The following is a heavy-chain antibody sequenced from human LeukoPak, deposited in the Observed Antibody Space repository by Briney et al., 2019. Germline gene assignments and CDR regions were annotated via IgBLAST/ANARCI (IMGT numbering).Heavy chain of an antibody. V-gene: IGHV1-24*01. J-gene: IGHJ4*02. D-gene: IGHD2-2*01. CDR1: GYTLTELS. CDR3: ATSSPAIKYQLLWGADY. Sequence: ASVKVPCKVSGYTLTELSMHWVRQAPGKGLEWMGGFDPEDGETIYAQKFQGRVTMTEDTSTDTAYMELSSLRSEDTAVYYCATSSPAIKYQLLWGADYWGQGTLVTVSS. CDR2: FDPEDGET.